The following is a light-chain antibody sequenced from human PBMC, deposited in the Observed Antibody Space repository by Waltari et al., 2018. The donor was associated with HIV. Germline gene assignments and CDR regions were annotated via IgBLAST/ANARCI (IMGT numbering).Light chain of an antibody. J-gene: IGLJ1*01. CDR3: QSYDSSLSGYV. V-gene: IGLV1-40*01. CDR1: SSNIGAGYD. Sequence: QSVLTQPPSVSGAPGQRVTIPCTGSSSNIGAGYDLPWYQQLPGPAPKLLIYGNSNRPSGVPDRFSGSKSGTSASLAITGLQAEDEADYYCQSYDSSLSGYVFGTGTKVTVL. CDR2: GNS.